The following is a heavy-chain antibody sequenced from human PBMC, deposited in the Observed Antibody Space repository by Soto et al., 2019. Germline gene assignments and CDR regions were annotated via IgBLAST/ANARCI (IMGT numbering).Heavy chain of an antibody. Sequence: ASVKVSCKASGYTFTSYGISWVRQAPGQGLEWMGWISAYNGNTNYAQKLQGRVTMTTDTSTSTAYMELRSLRSDDTAVYYCARTKNPRITIFGVVIAPDWFDPWGQGTLVTVSS. D-gene: IGHD3-3*01. V-gene: IGHV1-18*01. CDR1: GYTFTSYG. CDR2: ISAYNGNT. CDR3: ARTKNPRITIFGVVIAPDWFDP. J-gene: IGHJ5*02.